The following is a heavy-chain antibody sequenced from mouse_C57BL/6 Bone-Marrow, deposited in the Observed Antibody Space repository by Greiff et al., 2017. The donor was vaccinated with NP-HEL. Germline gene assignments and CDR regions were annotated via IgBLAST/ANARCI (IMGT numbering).Heavy chain of an antibody. CDR1: GYTFTSYG. J-gene: IGHJ2*01. CDR3: ARGEDYGSSPFDY. CDR2: IYPRSGNT. D-gene: IGHD1-1*01. Sequence: QVQLKESGAELARPGASVKLSCKASGYTFTSYGISWVKQRTGQGLEWIGEIYPRSGNTYYNEKFKGKATLTADKSSSTAYMELRSLTSEDSAVYFCARGEDYGSSPFDYWGQGTTLTVSS. V-gene: IGHV1-81*01.